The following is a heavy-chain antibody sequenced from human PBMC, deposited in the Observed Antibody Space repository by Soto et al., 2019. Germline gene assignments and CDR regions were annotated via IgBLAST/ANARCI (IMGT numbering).Heavy chain of an antibody. CDR2: IKQDGSET. V-gene: IGHV3-7*02. D-gene: IGHD6-13*01. CDR3: FSNWYSYFDY. J-gene: IGHJ4*02. CDR1: GFTFSSYC. Sequence: WGSMRLSCSASGFTFSSYCMNWVRQAPGKGLEWVANIKQDGSETYYVDSVKGRFTVSRDNAKNSLYLQMNSLRAEDTAVYYSFSNWYSYFDYWGQGTLVTVSS.